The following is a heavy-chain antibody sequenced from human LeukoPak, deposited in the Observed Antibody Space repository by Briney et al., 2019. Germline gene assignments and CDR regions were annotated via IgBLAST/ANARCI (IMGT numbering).Heavy chain of an antibody. CDR2: IYYSGST. D-gene: IGHD5-18*01. CDR3: ARRNNYGYGNFDY. CDR1: GGSMSSNY. Sequence: PSETLSLTCTVSGGSMSSNYWNWIRQAPGKGLEWIGHIYYSGSTNYNPSLKSRVTISVDTSKNQFSLKLSSVTAADTAVYYCARRNNYGYGNFDYWGQGALVTVSS. J-gene: IGHJ4*02. V-gene: IGHV4-59*01.